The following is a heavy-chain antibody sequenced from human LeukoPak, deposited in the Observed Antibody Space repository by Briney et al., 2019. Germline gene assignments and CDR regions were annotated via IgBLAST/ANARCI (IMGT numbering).Heavy chain of an antibody. CDR3: ARMDMDTAMVTNYLDH. V-gene: IGHV1-46*01. CDR1: GYTFTNNY. D-gene: IGHD5-18*01. J-gene: IGHJ4*02. CDR2: IHPSGSST. Sequence: ASVKISCKASGYTFTNNYMHWVRQAPGQGLEWMGVIHPSGSSTNYAQKFQGRVTMTKDTSTCTVYIELNTLRSDDTAVYYCARMDMDTAMVTNYLDHWGQGTLLIVSS.